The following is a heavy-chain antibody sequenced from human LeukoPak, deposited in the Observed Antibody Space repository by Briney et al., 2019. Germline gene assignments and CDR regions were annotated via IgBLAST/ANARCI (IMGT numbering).Heavy chain of an antibody. V-gene: IGHV3-53*01. CDR3: AGDRSGPPETFDSFDL. Sequence: GGSLSLSCVASGVTVTTNYMSWVPQAPGKGLEWLSVIYSGGITCYADSVKGRSTISRDNSKDTLHLQRNSLKLEDTGDYFWAGDRSGPPETFDSFDLWGQGTMVTVSS. CDR2: IYSGGIT. CDR1: GVTVTTNY. J-gene: IGHJ3*01.